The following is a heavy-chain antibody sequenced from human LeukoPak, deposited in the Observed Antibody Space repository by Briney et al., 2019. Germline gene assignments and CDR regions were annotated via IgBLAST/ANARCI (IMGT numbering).Heavy chain of an antibody. D-gene: IGHD2/OR15-2a*01. CDR2: IGTAGDT. J-gene: IGHJ3*02. Sequence: PGGSLRLSCAASGFTFSSYDMHWVRQATGKGLEWVSAIGTAGDTYYPGSVKGRFTISRENAKNSLYLQMNSLRAGDTAVYYCARGGTTTRWGAFDIWGQGTMVTVSS. V-gene: IGHV3-13*01. CDR3: ARGGTTTRWGAFDI. CDR1: GFTFSSYD.